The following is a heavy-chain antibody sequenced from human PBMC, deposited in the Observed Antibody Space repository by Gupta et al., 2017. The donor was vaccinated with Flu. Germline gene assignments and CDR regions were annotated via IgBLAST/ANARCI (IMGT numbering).Heavy chain of an antibody. D-gene: IGHD2-15*01. CDR2: VYTSGST. CDR1: GDSLSSSY. V-gene: IGHV4-4*07. J-gene: IGHJ4*02. CDR3: ARDCSGGSCYRGGNDY. Sequence: QVHLQESGPTLVKPSETLSLICTVSGDSLSSSYWSWIRQPAGKRLEWIGRVYTSGSTNYNPSLKGRVTMSVDTSKNQFSLNLNSVTAADTAIYYCARDCSGGSCYRGGNDYWGQGTLVTVSS.